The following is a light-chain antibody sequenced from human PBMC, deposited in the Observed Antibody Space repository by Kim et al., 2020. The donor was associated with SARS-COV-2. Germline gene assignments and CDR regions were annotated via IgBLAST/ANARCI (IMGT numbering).Light chain of an antibody. V-gene: IGKV1-12*01. Sequence: DIHLTQSPSSVSASVGDTVTVTCRASQGVGSWLAWYQHKPGQAPKLLIYGASSLQTGVPSRFSGSGSGTDFTLTISSLQPEDFATYYCQRTDSFPYTFGQGTKLEI. J-gene: IGKJ2*01. CDR2: GAS. CDR3: QRTDSFPYT. CDR1: QGVGSW.